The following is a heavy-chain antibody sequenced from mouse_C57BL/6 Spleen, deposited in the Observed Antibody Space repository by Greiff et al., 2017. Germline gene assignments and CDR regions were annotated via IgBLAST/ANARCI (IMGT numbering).Heavy chain of an antibody. J-gene: IGHJ2*01. CDR3: ARIGYYGSS. CDR1: GYTFTSYW. CDR2: IDPSDSYT. Sequence: QVQLQQPGAELVMPGASVKLSCKASGYTFTSYWMHWVKQRPGQGLEWIGEIDPSDSYTNYNQKFKGKSTLTVDKSSSTAYMQLSSLTSEDSAVYYCARIGYYGSSWGQGTTLTVSS. V-gene: IGHV1-69*01. D-gene: IGHD1-1*01.